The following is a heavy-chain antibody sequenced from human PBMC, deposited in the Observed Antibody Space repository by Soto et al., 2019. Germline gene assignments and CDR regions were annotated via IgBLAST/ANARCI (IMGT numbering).Heavy chain of an antibody. V-gene: IGHV1-69*01. D-gene: IGHD6-13*01. Sequence: QVQLVQSGAEVKKPGSSVKVSCKASGGTFSSYAISWVRQAPGQGLEWMGGIIPIFGTANYAQKFQGRVTITADESTSTAYMELGSLRSEDTAVYYCARDLMEQQLASYYYYGMDVWGQGTTVTVSS. CDR2: IIPIFGTA. CDR1: GGTFSSYA. CDR3: ARDLMEQQLASYYYYGMDV. J-gene: IGHJ6*02.